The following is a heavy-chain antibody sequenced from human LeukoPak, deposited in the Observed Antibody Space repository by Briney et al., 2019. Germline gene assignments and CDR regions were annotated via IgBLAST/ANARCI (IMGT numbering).Heavy chain of an antibody. V-gene: IGHV4-4*07. CDR3: ARDRGEPQWLVRDYYYYMDV. Sequence: SETLSLTCTVSGGSISSYYWSWIRQPAGKGLEWIGRIYTSGSTNYNPSLKSRVTMSVDTSKNQFSLKLSSVTAADTAVYYCARDRGEPQWLVRDYYYYMDVWAKGPRSPSP. CDR1: GGSISSYY. D-gene: IGHD6-19*01. J-gene: IGHJ6*03. CDR2: IYTSGST.